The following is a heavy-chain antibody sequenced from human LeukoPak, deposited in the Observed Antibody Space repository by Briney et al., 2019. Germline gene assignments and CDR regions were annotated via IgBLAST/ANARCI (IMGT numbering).Heavy chain of an antibody. CDR2: IIPIFGTA. J-gene: IGHJ3*02. D-gene: IGHD2-15*01. CDR3: ARDPSGYCSGGSCYSGSHDAFDI. V-gene: IGHV1-69*05. CDR1: GGTFSSYA. Sequence: SVKVSCKASGGTFSSYAISWVRQAPGQGLEWMGGIIPIFGTANYAQKFQGRVTMTRDMSTSTVYMELSSLRPEDTAVYYCARDPSGYCSGGSCYSGSHDAFDIWGQGTMVTVSS.